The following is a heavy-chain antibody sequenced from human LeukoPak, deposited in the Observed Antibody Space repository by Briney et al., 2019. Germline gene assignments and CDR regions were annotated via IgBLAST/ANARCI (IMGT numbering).Heavy chain of an antibody. Sequence: PGGSLRLSRAASGFTFTSYAMSSVRQTPGKGPHWVSTIASGGSTDYADSVKVRFTISRDNSKNTLYLQMNSLSAEDTAVYYCAKGHTTIIVGVITYLDYWGQGTLVTVSS. J-gene: IGHJ4*02. CDR3: AKGHTTIIVGVITYLDY. CDR2: IASGGST. D-gene: IGHD3-22*01. V-gene: IGHV3-23*01. CDR1: GFTFTSYA.